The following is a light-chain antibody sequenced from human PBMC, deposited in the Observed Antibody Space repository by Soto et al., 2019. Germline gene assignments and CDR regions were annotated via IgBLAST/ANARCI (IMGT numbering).Light chain of an antibody. CDR3: TSYTTSDTVV. CDR2: DVS. Sequence: QSVLTQPASVSGSPGQSITISCTGTSSDVGGYNFVSWYQQHPGKAPKVMIYDVSNRPSGVSNRFSGSKSGNTASLTISGLQAEDEADSYCTSYTTSDTVVFGGGTKLNVL. V-gene: IGLV2-14*03. CDR1: SSDVGGYNF. J-gene: IGLJ2*01.